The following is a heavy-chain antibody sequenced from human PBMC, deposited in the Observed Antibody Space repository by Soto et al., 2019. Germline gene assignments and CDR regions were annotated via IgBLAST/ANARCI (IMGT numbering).Heavy chain of an antibody. D-gene: IGHD4-17*01. Sequence: PGGSLRLSCAASGFTFSNYWMHWVRQAPGKGPMWVSRIKSDGSGTYYADSVKGRFTISRDNAKNSLFLQMNSLRPEDTALYYCAKDMKWGGMTTIHYFDSWGQGTLVTVSS. J-gene: IGHJ4*02. CDR3: AKDMKWGGMTTIHYFDS. V-gene: IGHV3-74*01. CDR1: GFTFSNYW. CDR2: IKSDGSGT.